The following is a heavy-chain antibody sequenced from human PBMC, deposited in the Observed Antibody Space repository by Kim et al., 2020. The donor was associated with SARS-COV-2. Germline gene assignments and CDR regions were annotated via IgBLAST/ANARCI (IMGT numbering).Heavy chain of an antibody. J-gene: IGHJ3*02. Sequence: SMMGRFTSSRDNSKNTQYLQMNSLRAEDTAVYYCARDLPVGSGSSYAFDIWGQGTMVTASS. V-gene: IGHV3-30*07. CDR3: ARDLPVGSGSSYAFDI. D-gene: IGHD3-10*01.